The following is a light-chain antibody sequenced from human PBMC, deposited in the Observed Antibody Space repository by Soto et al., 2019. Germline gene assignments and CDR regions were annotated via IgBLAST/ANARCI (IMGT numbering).Light chain of an antibody. CDR3: QQANSFPLT. J-gene: IGKJ4*01. CDR1: QDINRW. CDR2: ATS. V-gene: IGKV1-12*01. Sequence: DIQMTQSPSSVSASVGDRVTITCRASQDINRWLAWYQQKPGRAPKLLIYATSSLQGDAPSRFSGSASGTDFTLTISSLQPEDFATYYCQQANSFPLTFGGGTEVEIK.